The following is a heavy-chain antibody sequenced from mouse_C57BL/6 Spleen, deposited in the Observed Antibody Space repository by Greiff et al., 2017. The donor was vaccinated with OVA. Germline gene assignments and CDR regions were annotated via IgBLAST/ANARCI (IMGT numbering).Heavy chain of an antibody. CDR1: GYTFTSYW. D-gene: IGHD1-1*01. CDR2: IDPSDSYT. V-gene: IGHV1-69*01. Sequence: QVQLKQPGAELVMPGASVKLSCKASGYTFTSYWMHWVKQRPGQGLEWIGEIDPSDSYTNYNQKFKGKSTLTVDKSSSTAYMQLSSLTSEDSAVYYCARSLITTVVATNAMDYWGQGTSVTVSS. CDR3: ARSLITTVVATNAMDY. J-gene: IGHJ4*01.